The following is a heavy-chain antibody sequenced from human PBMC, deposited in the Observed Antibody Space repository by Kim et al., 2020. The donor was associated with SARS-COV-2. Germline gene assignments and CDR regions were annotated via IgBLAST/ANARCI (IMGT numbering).Heavy chain of an antibody. Sequence: SETLSLTCTVSGGSVSSGSYYWSWIRQPPGKGLEWIGYIYYSGSTNYNPSLKSRVTISVDTSKNQFSLKLSSVTAADTAVYYCARAYYYDSSGYYFGGNWFDPWGQGTLVTVSS. CDR1: GGSVSSGSYY. CDR3: ARAYYYDSSGYYFGGNWFDP. CDR2: IYYSGST. D-gene: IGHD3-22*01. J-gene: IGHJ5*02. V-gene: IGHV4-61*01.